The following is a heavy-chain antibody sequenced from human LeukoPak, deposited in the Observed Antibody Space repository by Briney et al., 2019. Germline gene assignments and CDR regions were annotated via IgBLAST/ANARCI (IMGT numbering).Heavy chain of an antibody. V-gene: IGHV3-21*01. CDR2: ISSSSSYI. Sequence: GGSLRPSCAASGFTFSSYSMNWVRQAPGKGLEWVSSISSSSSYIYYADSVKGRFTISRDNAKNSLYLQMNSLRAEDTAVYYCAREVLWFGELKGDTDYWGQGTLVTVSS. CDR3: AREVLWFGELKGDTDY. CDR1: GFTFSSYS. D-gene: IGHD3-10*01. J-gene: IGHJ4*02.